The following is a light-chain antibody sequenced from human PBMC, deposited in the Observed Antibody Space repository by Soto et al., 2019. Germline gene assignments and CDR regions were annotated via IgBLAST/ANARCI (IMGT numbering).Light chain of an antibody. CDR1: QSVSSTY. CDR3: QQRSNLPPT. V-gene: IGKV3D-20*02. Sequence: EVVLTQSPVTLSLSPGERATLSCRASQSVSSTYLAWYQQKPGQAPRLLIYGASSRATGIPDRFSGSGSGTDFTLTISSLEPEDFAVYYCQQRSNLPPTFGQGTRLEIK. J-gene: IGKJ5*01. CDR2: GAS.